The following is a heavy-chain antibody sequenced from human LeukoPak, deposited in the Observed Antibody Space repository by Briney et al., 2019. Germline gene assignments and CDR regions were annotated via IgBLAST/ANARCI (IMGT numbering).Heavy chain of an antibody. Sequence: GGSLRLSCAASGFTFSSYAMHWVRQAPGEGLEWVAVISYDGSNKYYADSVKGRFTISRDNSKNTLYLQMNSLRAEDTAVYYCARDQYYYDSSGYYPDYWGQGTLVTVSS. CDR3: ARDQYYYDSSGYYPDY. V-gene: IGHV3-30-3*01. CDR1: GFTFSSYA. CDR2: ISYDGSNK. D-gene: IGHD3-22*01. J-gene: IGHJ4*02.